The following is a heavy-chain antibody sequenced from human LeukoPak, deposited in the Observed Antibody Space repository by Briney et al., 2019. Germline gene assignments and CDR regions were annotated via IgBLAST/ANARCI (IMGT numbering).Heavy chain of an antibody. CDR1: GFTFSSYW. D-gene: IGHD3-22*01. CDR2: IKKDGSEK. CDR3: ARQFYYYDSSGYSPLTLFDY. Sequence: GGSLRLSCAASGFTFSSYWMSWVRQAPGKGLEWVANIKKDGSEKYYVDSVKGRFTISRDNAKNSLYLQMNSLRAEDTAVYYCARQFYYYDSSGYSPLTLFDYWGQGTLVTVSS. V-gene: IGHV3-7*01. J-gene: IGHJ4*02.